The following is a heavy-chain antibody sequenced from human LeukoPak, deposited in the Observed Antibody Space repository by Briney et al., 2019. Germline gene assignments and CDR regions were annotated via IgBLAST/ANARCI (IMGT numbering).Heavy chain of an antibody. V-gene: IGHV4-59*01. Sequence: SETLSLTCTVSGGSISSYYWSRTRQPPGKGLEWIGYIYYSGSTNYNPSLKSRVTISVDTSKNQFSLKLSSVTAADTAVYYCARGPTRYYYYDSSGYYDYWGQGTLVTVSS. J-gene: IGHJ4*02. CDR3: ARGPTRYYYYDSSGYYDY. CDR2: IYYSGST. CDR1: GGSISSYY. D-gene: IGHD3-22*01.